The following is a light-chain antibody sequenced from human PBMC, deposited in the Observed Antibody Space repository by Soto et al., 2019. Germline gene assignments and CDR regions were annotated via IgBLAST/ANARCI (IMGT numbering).Light chain of an antibody. V-gene: IGLV2-14*01. Sequence: QSVLTQPASVSGSPGQSITISCTGTSSDVGSYNFISWYQQKSGKAPKLMIYEVSDRPSGVSNRFSGSKSGNTASLTISGLQAEDEADYYCSSFSSTSTLVVFGGGTKVTVL. CDR3: SSFSSTSTLVV. J-gene: IGLJ2*01. CDR2: EVS. CDR1: SSDVGSYNF.